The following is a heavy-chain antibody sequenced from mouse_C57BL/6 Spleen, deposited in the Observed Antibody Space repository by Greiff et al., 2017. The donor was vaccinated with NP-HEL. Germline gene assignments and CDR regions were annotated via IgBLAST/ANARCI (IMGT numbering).Heavy chain of an antibody. D-gene: IGHD2-2*01. CDR2: INPNNGGT. CDR1: GYTFTDYY. V-gene: IGHV1-26*01. CDR3: ASYGYDGAMDY. Sequence: VQLQQSGPELVKPGASVKISCKASGYTFTDYYMNWVKQSHGKSLEWIGDINPNNGGTSYNQKFKGKATLTVDKSSSTAYMELRSLTSEDAAVYYCASYGYDGAMDYWGQGTSVTVSS. J-gene: IGHJ4*01.